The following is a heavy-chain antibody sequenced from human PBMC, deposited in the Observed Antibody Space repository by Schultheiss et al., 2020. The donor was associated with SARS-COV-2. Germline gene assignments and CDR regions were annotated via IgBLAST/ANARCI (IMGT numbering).Heavy chain of an antibody. CDR1: GYTFTGYY. CDR2: INPNSGGT. D-gene: IGHD6-6*01. J-gene: IGHJ6*02. V-gene: IGHV1-2*04. Sequence: ASVKVSCKASGYTFTGYYMHWVRQAPGQGLEWMGWINPNSGGTNYAQKFQGWVTMTRDTSISTAYMELSRLRSDDTAVYYCARDGEVAARPHHAYYYYGMDVWGQGTTVTVSS. CDR3: ARDGEVAARPHHAYYYYGMDV.